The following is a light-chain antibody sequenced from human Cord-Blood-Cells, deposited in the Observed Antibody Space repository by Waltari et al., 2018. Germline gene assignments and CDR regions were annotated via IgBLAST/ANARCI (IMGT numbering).Light chain of an antibody. CDR1: SLRSYY. CDR3: NSRDSSGNHWV. CDR2: GKN. Sequence: SSELTQDPAVSVALGQTVRITCPGASLRSYYASWYQQKPGQAPVLVIYGKNNRPSGIPDRFSGANSGNTASLTITGAQAEDEADYYCNSRDSSGNHWVFGGGTKLTVL. J-gene: IGLJ3*02. V-gene: IGLV3-19*01.